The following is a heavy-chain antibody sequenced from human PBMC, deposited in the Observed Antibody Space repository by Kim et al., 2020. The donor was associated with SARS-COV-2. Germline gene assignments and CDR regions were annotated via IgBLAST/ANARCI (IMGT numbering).Heavy chain of an antibody. CDR3: ARSTGPGAYYYYGMDV. CDR1: GGTFSSYA. D-gene: IGHD3-10*01. J-gene: IGHJ6*02. V-gene: IGHV1-69*13. CDR2: IIPIFGTA. Sequence: SVKVSCKASGGTFSSYAISWVRQAPGQGLEWMGGIIPIFGTANYAQKFQGRVTITADESTSTAYMELSSLRSEDTAVYYCARSTGPGAYYYYGMDVWGQGTTVTVSS.